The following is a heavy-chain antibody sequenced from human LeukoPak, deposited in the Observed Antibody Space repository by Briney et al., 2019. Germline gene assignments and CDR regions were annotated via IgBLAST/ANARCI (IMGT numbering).Heavy chain of an antibody. V-gene: IGHV3-53*01. D-gene: IGHD3-3*01. CDR1: GFTFSSYW. Sequence: GGSLRLSCTASGFTFSSYWMSWVRQAPGKGLEWVSVIYSGGNTYHADSVKGRFTISRDNSKNTLYLQMNSLRAEDTAVYYCASLITIFGVVIIDPWGQGTLVTVSS. CDR3: ASLITIFGVVIIDP. CDR2: IYSGGNT. J-gene: IGHJ5*02.